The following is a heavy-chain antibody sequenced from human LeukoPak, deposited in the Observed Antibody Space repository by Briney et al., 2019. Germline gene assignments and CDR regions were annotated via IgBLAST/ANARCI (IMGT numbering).Heavy chain of an antibody. CDR2: INRSGST. Sequence: PSETLSLTCAVYGGSLSGNYWSWIRQPPGKGLEWIGEINRSGSTKYNPSLKSRVTISVDTSKNQLSLRLSSVTAADTAVYYCARHPRRDGYPTGYFDYWGQGTLVTVSS. J-gene: IGHJ4*02. CDR1: GGSLSGNY. D-gene: IGHD5-24*01. CDR3: ARHPRRDGYPTGYFDY. V-gene: IGHV4-34*01.